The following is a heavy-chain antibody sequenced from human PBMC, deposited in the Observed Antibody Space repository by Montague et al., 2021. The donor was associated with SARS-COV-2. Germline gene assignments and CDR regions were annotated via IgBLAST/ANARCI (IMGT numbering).Heavy chain of an antibody. CDR1: DGSFSDYS. V-gene: IGHV4-34*01. D-gene: IGHD3-22*01. J-gene: IGHJ4*02. Sequence: SETLSLTCAVYDGSFSDYSWTWIRQPPGKGLEWIGEINHRGSTNYNPSLKSRVTISVDTSKNQFSLKMTSVTAAGTAVYCCARGRQHINMVVVVVTGGEYYFDFWGQGTLVAVSS. CDR3: ARGRQHINMVVVVVTGGEYYFDF. CDR2: INHRGST.